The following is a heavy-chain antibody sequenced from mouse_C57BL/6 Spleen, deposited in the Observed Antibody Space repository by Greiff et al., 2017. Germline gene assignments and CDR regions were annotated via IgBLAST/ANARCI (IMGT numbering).Heavy chain of an antibody. CDR2: ISDGGSYT. Sequence: DVHLVESGGGLVKPGGSLKLSCAASGFTFSSYAMSWVRQTPEKRLEWVATISDGGSYTYYPDNVKGRFTISRDNAKNNLYLQMSHLKSEDTAMYYCARDSSRSSWFAYWGQGTLVTVSA. V-gene: IGHV5-4*01. CDR1: GFTFSSYA. CDR3: ARDSSRSSWFAY. J-gene: IGHJ3*01. D-gene: IGHD3-2*02.